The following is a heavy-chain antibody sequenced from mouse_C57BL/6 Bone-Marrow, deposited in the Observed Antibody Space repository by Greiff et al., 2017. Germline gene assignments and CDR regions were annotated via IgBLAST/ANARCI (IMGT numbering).Heavy chain of an antibody. CDR2: LNPNNGGT. Sequence: VQLQQSGPELVKPGASVKISCKASGYTFTDYYMNWVKQSHGKSLEWIGDLNPNNGGTSYNQKFKGKATLTVDKSSSTAYMELRSLTSEDSAVYYCAHDGYYVSFAYWGQGTLVTVSA. V-gene: IGHV1-26*01. CDR1: GYTFTDYY. CDR3: AHDGYYVSFAY. J-gene: IGHJ3*01. D-gene: IGHD2-3*01.